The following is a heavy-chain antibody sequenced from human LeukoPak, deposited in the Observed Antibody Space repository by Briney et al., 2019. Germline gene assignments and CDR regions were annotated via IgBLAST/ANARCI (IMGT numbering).Heavy chain of an antibody. CDR1: GFTFSTYA. CDR2: ISGSDDST. Sequence: TGGSLRLSCAASGFTFSTYAMSWVRQAPGKGLDWVSTISGSDDSTYYADSVKGRFTISRDNSKNTVYLQMNSLRAEDTAVYYCAKLRSGGLAAGNYWGQGTLVTVSS. J-gene: IGHJ4*02. V-gene: IGHV3-23*01. D-gene: IGHD6-13*01. CDR3: AKLRSGGLAAGNY.